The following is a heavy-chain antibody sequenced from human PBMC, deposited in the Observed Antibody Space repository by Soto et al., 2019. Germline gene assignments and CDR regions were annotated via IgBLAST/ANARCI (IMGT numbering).Heavy chain of an antibody. Sequence: ASVKVSCKASGYTFTSYAMNWVRQAPGHGLEWMGWINTNTGNPTYAQGFTGRFVFPLDTSVSTAYLQICSLKAEDTAVYYCARESEDLTSNFDYWGQGTLVTVSS. J-gene: IGHJ4*02. CDR1: GYTFTSYA. V-gene: IGHV7-4-1*01. CDR3: ARESEDLTSNFDY. CDR2: INTNTGNP.